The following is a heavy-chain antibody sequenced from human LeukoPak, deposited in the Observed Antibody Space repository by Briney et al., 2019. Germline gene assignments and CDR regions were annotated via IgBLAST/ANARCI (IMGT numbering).Heavy chain of an antibody. CDR2: IASDGSST. D-gene: IGHD4-23*01. V-gene: IGHV3-74*01. CDR3: ARGRPHGNDY. Sequence: GGSLRLSCAASGFTFSSYWMNWVRQAPGKGLVWVSRIASDGSSTTYADSVKGRFSISRDNAKNTLYLQMNSLRVEDTAVYCCARGRPHGNDYWGQGTLVTVSS. J-gene: IGHJ4*02. CDR1: GFTFSSYW.